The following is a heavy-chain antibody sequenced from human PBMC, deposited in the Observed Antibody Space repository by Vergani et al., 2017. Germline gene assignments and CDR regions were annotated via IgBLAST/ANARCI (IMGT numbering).Heavy chain of an antibody. J-gene: IGHJ1*01. D-gene: IGHD6-19*01. V-gene: IGHV4-38-2*01. CDR3: TRHGRSGWAGYFQH. CDR1: GYSISSGYY. Sequence: QVQLQESGPGLVKPSETLSLTCAVSGYSISSGYYWGWIRQPPGKGLEWIGSIYYTGTTYYNEAHKSRLTISVDTSKNQFSLNLTSVPAADTAVYYCTRHGRSGWAGYFQHWGQGTLVTASS. CDR2: IYYTGTT.